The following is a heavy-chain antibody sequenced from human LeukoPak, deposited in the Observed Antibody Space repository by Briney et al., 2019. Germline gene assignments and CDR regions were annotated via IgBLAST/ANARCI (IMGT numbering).Heavy chain of an antibody. CDR3: ARLGVVEGQWLGYFDY. J-gene: IGHJ4*02. CDR2: IYPGDSDT. CDR1: GYSFTSYL. D-gene: IGHD6-19*01. Sequence: GESLKISCKGSGYSFTSYLIGWVRQMPGKGLGWMGIIYPGDSDTRYSPSFQGQVTSSADQSIGTAYLQWSSLKASDTAMYYCARLGVVEGQWLGYFDYWGQGTLVTVSS. V-gene: IGHV5-51*01.